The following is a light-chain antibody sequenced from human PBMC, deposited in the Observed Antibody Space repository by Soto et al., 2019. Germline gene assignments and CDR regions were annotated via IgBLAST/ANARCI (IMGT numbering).Light chain of an antibody. CDR2: DVS. J-gene: IGLJ1*01. CDR3: CSYTSSTSYV. Sequence: QSVLTQPASVSGCPGQSITISCTGTSSDVGGYNFVSWYQQHPGKAPKLMIYDVSTRRSGVSNRFSGSKSGTTASLTISGLQAEDETDYYCCSYTSSTSYVFGTGTKVTVL. V-gene: IGLV2-14*01. CDR1: SSDVGGYNF.